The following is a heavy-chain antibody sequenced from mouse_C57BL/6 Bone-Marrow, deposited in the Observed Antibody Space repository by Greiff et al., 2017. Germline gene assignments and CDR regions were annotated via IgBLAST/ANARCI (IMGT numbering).Heavy chain of an antibody. CDR3: ARYYGSSFDY. J-gene: IGHJ2*01. Sequence: EVKLVESGGGLVKPGGSLKLSCAASGFTFSDYGMHWVRQAPEKGLEWVAYISSGSSTIYYADTVKGRFTISRDNAKNTLFLQMTSVWSEDTAMYYCARYYGSSFDYWGQGTTLTVSS. V-gene: IGHV5-17*01. CDR2: ISSGSSTI. CDR1: GFTFSDYG. D-gene: IGHD1-1*01.